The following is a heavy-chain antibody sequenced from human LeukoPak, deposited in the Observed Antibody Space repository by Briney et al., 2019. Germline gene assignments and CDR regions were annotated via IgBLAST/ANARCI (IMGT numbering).Heavy chain of an antibody. V-gene: IGHV3-23*01. Sequence: PSETLSLTCTVSGGSVSSGSFRWSRIRQPPGKGLEWVSTISGSGGSTYYADSVKGRFTISRDNSKNTLYLQMNSLRAEDTAVYYCARDPDDYGDYSYFDYWGQGTLVTVSS. CDR1: GGSVSSGSFR. CDR3: ARDPDDYGDYSYFDY. J-gene: IGHJ4*02. CDR2: ISGSGGST. D-gene: IGHD4-17*01.